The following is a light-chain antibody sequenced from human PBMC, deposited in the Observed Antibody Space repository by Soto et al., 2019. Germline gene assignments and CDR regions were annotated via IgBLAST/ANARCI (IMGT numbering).Light chain of an antibody. CDR1: QSVSSN. V-gene: IGKV3-15*01. CDR2: GAS. J-gene: IGKJ1*01. CDR3: QQSYSTPWT. Sequence: EIVLTQSPGTLSLSPGERATFSCRASQSVSSNYLAWYQQKPGQAPRLLIYGASTRATGIPARFSGSGPGTEFTLTITSLQSEDVAVYYCQQSYSTPWTFGQGTKVDI.